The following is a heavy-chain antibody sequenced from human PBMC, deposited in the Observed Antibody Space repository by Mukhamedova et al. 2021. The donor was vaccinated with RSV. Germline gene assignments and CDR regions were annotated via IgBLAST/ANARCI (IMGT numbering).Heavy chain of an antibody. CDR2: INQDGSET. J-gene: IGHJ4*02. Sequence: GLEWLANINQDGSETKYVDSVKGRFTISRDNAKNSLYLQMNNLRAEDSAVYYCARPGSYCSGGGSCFPFGYWGREPWSPSPQ. D-gene: IGHD2-15*01. CDR3: ARPGSYCSGGGSCFPFGY. V-gene: IGHV3-7*01.